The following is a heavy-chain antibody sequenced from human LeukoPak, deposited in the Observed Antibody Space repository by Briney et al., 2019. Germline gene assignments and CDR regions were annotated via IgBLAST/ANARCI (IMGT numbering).Heavy chain of an antibody. Sequence: PSVKVSCKASGGTFSSYAISWVRQAPGQGLEWMGGIIPIFGTANYAQKFQGRVTITADESTSTAYMELSSLRSEDTAVYYCARDPGYSSGWYGDWFDPWGQGTLVTVSS. J-gene: IGHJ5*02. V-gene: IGHV1-69*13. CDR2: IIPIFGTA. CDR1: GGTFSSYA. CDR3: ARDPGYSSGWYGDWFDP. D-gene: IGHD6-19*01.